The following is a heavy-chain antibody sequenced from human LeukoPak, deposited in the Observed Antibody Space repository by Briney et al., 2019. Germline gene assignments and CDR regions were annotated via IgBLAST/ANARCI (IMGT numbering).Heavy chain of an antibody. CDR3: ARIVAGKFY. V-gene: IGHV4-4*07. J-gene: IGHJ4*02. CDR2: IYTTGTT. CDR1: GGFISSHY. D-gene: IGHD6-19*01. Sequence: SEALSLTCGVSGGFISSHYWSWIRQSAGKGLEWIAHIYTTGTTIYNPSLTSRVTMSIDTSKNQFSLRLSSVTAADTAVYYCARIVAGKFYWGQGTRVTVSS.